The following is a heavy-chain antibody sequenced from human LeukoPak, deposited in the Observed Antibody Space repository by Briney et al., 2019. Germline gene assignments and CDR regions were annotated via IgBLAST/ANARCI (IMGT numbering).Heavy chain of an antibody. D-gene: IGHD1-26*01. CDR3: AREWASYVAHY. CDR1: GYSFTVYY. Sequence: ASVKVSCKASGYSFTVYYMHWVRQVPGQELEWMGWINPSSGGTLYAQKFQGRVTMTRDTSISTAYMDLNSLRSDDTAVYYCAREWASYVAHYWGQGSLATVSS. J-gene: IGHJ4*02. CDR2: INPSSGGT. V-gene: IGHV1-2*02.